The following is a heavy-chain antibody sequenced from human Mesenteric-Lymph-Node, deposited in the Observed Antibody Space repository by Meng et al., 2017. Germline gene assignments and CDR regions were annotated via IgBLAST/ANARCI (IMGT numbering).Heavy chain of an antibody. CDR1: GGTFSSYA. Sequence: SVKVSCKASGGTFSSYAISWVRQAPGQGLEWMGGIIPIFGTANYAQKFQGRVTITTDESTSTAYMELSSLRSEDTAVYYCARGRTITTIPSYFYYGMDVWGQGTTVTVSS. V-gene: IGHV1-69*05. J-gene: IGHJ6*02. CDR3: ARGRTITTIPSYFYYGMDV. D-gene: IGHD1/OR15-1a*01. CDR2: IIPIFGTA.